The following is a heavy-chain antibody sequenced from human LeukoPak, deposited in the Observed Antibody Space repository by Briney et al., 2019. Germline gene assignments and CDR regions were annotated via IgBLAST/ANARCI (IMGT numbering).Heavy chain of an antibody. J-gene: IGHJ4*02. CDR2: IYPGDSDT. CDR3: ARRVPDSSGYYYLDH. Sequence: GESLKISCKGSGYRFTSYWIAWVRKMPGKGLEWMGIIYPGDSDTTYSSSFQGQVTISADKSISTAYLQWSSLKASDTAMYYCARRVPDSSGYYYLDHWGQGTLVTVSS. V-gene: IGHV5-51*01. CDR1: GYRFTSYW. D-gene: IGHD3-22*01.